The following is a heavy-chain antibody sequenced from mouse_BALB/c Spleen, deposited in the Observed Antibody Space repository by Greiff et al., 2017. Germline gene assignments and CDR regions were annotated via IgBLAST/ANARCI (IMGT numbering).Heavy chain of an antibody. V-gene: IGHV2-9*02. Sequence: VQLQESGPGLVAPSQSLSITCTVSGFSLTGYGVHWVRQPPGQGLEWLGVIWAGGSTNYNSAHMSRLSISKDNSTSHVFLKMTSLHTDDTAIYYCAGWYCGYRFDYGGQGTTLTVSA. J-gene: IGHJ2*01. D-gene: IGHD1-2*01. CDR1: GFSLTGYG. CDR3: AGWYCGYRFDY. CDR2: IWAGGST.